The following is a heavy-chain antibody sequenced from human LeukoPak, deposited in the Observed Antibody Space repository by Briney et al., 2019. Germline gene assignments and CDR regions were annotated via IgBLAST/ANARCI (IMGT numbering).Heavy chain of an antibody. CDR3: ARPPGYSSS. CDR1: GFTFSSYA. D-gene: IGHD6-13*01. J-gene: IGHJ4*02. Sequence: PGGSLRLSCAASGFTFSSYAMHWVRQAPGKGLEWVAVISYDRSNKYYADSVKGRFTISRDNSKNTLYLQMNSLRAEDTAVYYCARPPGYSSSWGQGTLVTVSS. V-gene: IGHV3-30-3*01. CDR2: ISYDRSNK.